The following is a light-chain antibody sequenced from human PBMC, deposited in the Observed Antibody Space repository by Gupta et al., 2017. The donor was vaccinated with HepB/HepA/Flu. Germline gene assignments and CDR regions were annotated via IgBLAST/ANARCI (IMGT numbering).Light chain of an antibody. J-gene: IGKJ1*01. CDR2: GAS. CDR3: PQDDSSPRT. CDR1: QGIRTD. V-gene: IGKV1-6*01. Sequence: AIQMTQSPSSMSASVGDRVTITCRASQGIRTDLAWYQQKAGKAPKLLIYGASSLQNGVPSRFSGSGSGTDFTLTISGLHPEEFASYYCPQDDSSPRTFGQGTKVDVK.